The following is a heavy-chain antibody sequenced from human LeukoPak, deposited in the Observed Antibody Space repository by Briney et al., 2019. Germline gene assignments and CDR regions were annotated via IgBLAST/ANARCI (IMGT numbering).Heavy chain of an antibody. D-gene: IGHD2-2*01. CDR1: GFTFSTYA. CDR2: ISTNGDST. Sequence: GGSQRLSCAASGFTFSTYAMHWVRKAPGKGLEYVSAISTNGDSTYYADSVKGRFTISRDNSKNTLFLQMGSLRADDMAVYYCARWGSTSCYDYWGQGTLVTVSS. CDR3: ARWGSTSCYDY. J-gene: IGHJ4*02. V-gene: IGHV3-64*02.